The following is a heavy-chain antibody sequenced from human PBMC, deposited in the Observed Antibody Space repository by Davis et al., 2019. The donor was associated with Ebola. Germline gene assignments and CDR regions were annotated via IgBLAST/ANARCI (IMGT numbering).Heavy chain of an antibody. Sequence: MPSETLSLTCTVSGGSISSYYWSWIRQPPGKGLEWIGYIYYSGSPNYHPSLKSRVTISVDTSKNQFSLKLNSVTAADTAVYYCARGNSIPASGTGYCFDYWGQGNLVTVSS. CDR2: IYYSGSP. D-gene: IGHD6-13*01. CDR1: GGSISSYY. V-gene: IGHV4-59*12. J-gene: IGHJ4*02. CDR3: ARGNSIPASGTGYCFDY.